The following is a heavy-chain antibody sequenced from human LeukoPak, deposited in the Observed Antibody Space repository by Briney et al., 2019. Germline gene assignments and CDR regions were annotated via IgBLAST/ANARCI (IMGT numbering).Heavy chain of an antibody. CDR3: AKGGAPIFGIRRYYGMDV. D-gene: IGHD3-3*01. Sequence: PGGSLRLSCAASGFTFSSYAMSWVRQAPGKGLEWVSAISGSGGSTYYADSVKGRFTISRDNSKNTLYLQMGSLRAEDTAVYYCAKGGAPIFGIRRYYGMDVWGQGTTVAVSS. CDR1: GFTFSSYA. V-gene: IGHV3-23*01. CDR2: ISGSGGST. J-gene: IGHJ6*02.